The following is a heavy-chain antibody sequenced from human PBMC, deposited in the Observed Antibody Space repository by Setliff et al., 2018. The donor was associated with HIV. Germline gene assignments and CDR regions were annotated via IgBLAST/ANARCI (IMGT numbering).Heavy chain of an antibody. V-gene: IGHV4-39*02. CDR3: AKEARGIPTTGTGY. Sequence: SETLSLTCTVSGGSISSSSYYWGWIRQPPGKGLEWIGTIYYIGSTYYNPSLKSRVTISVDTSKNQFSLKLSSVTAADTAVYYCAKEARGIPTTGTGYWGQGALVTVSS. D-gene: IGHD6-13*01. CDR2: IYYIGST. CDR1: GGSISSSSYY. J-gene: IGHJ4*02.